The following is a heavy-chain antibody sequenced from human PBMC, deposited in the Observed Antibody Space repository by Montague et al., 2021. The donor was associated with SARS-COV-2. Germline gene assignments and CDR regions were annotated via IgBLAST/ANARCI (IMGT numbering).Heavy chain of an antibody. CDR2: INHSGST. Sequence: SETLSLTCAVYGGSFSGYYWSWIRQPPGKGLEWIGEINHSGSTNYNQSLKGRVTISVDTSKNQFSLKLSSVTAADTAVYYCARVRYYGSGTSLGMDVWGQGTTVTVSS. J-gene: IGHJ6*02. D-gene: IGHD3-10*01. V-gene: IGHV4-34*01. CDR3: ARVRYYGSGTSLGMDV. CDR1: GGSFSGYY.